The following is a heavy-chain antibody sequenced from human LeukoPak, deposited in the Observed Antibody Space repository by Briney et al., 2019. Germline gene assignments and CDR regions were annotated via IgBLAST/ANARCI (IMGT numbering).Heavy chain of an antibody. D-gene: IGHD2-15*01. CDR3: TTHPGYESY. Sequence: GGSLRLSCATSGFTFNLAWMSWVRQAPGKGLEWVGRIKRNTQGGTTDYAAPVQGRFTISRDDSENTLYLQTNSLKTEDTAVYYCTTHPGYESYWGQGTLVTVSS. J-gene: IGHJ4*02. CDR2: IKRNTQGGTT. V-gene: IGHV3-15*01. CDR1: GFTFNLAW.